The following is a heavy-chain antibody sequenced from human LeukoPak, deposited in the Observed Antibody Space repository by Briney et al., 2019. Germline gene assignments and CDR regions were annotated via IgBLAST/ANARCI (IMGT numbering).Heavy chain of an antibody. CDR1: GGSISSGSQY. D-gene: IGHD3-10*01. J-gene: IGHJ4*02. CDR3: GRRNSGSKRSHFDY. V-gene: IGHV4-39*02. CDR2: IDYSGST. Sequence: SETLSLTWTVSGGSISSGSQYWGWIRQPPGKGLEWIGSIDYSGSTYYNPSLWSRVTISVDATKNHFSLKLGSVTAADTAVYYCGRRNSGSKRSHFDYWGQGTLVTVSS.